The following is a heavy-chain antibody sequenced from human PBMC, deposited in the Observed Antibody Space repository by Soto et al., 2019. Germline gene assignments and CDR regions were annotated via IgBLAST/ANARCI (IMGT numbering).Heavy chain of an antibody. Sequence: QVPLVQSGVEVKKPGASVNVSCKASGYTFTRYGIAWVRQAPGQGLEWMGWISGYNGNRNYVEKFQGRLSMTTDTSTSTAYMELRSLRSDDTAVYYCAKIAVFGIVLGGKGLDPWGQGTLVTVSS. V-gene: IGHV1-18*01. J-gene: IGHJ5*02. CDR1: GYTFTRYG. CDR3: AKIAVFGIVLGGKGLDP. CDR2: ISGYNGNR. D-gene: IGHD3-3*01.